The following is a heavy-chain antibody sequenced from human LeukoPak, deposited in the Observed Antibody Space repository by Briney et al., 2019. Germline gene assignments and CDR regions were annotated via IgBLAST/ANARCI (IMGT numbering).Heavy chain of an antibody. V-gene: IGHV1-3*01. D-gene: IGHD3-10*01. Sequence: ASVKVSYKASGYTFTSYAMHWVRQALGQRLEWMGWINAGNGNTKYSQKFQGRVTITRDTSASTAYMELSSLRSEDTAVYYCARSNMVRGVISFDPWGQGTLVTVSS. CDR1: GYTFTSYA. J-gene: IGHJ5*02. CDR2: INAGNGNT. CDR3: ARSNMVRGVISFDP.